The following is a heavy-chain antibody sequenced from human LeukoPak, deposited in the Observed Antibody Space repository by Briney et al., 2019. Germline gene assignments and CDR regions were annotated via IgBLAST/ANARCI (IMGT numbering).Heavy chain of an antibody. CDR2: IWYNGSNK. CDR1: GFTFSRFA. D-gene: IGHD4-17*01. CDR3: SRGGYGDYNNWFDP. Sequence: GGSLRLSCAASGFTFSRFAMHWVRQAPGKGLEWVADIWYNGSNKYYAESVKGRFTISRDNSKNTLYLQMNSLRVEDTAVYYCSRGGYGDYNNWFDPWGQGTLVIVSS. J-gene: IGHJ5*02. V-gene: IGHV3-33*01.